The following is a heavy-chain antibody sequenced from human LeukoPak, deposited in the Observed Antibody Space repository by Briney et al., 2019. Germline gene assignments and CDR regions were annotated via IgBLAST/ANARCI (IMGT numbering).Heavy chain of an antibody. CDR2: IRYDGSNK. Sequence: GGSLRLSCAASGFTFSSYGMHWVRQAPGKGLERVAFIRYDGSNKYYADSVKGRFTISRDNSKNTLYLQMNSLRAEDTAVYYCAKRGEVVVPAAIIFDYWGQGTLVTVSS. D-gene: IGHD2-2*01. CDR3: AKRGEVVVPAAIIFDY. J-gene: IGHJ4*02. CDR1: GFTFSSYG. V-gene: IGHV3-30*02.